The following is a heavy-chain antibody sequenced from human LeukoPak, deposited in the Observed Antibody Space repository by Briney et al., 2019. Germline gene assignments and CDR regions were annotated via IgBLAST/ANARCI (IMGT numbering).Heavy chain of an antibody. D-gene: IGHD6-19*01. Sequence: GASRKISCKGSGSLFTSYLIGWVRQLPGKGLGWMGIIYPGDSDTSYSPSFQGQVTISADKSISTAYLQWSSLKASDTAMYYCARSPEDSSGWCFDYWGQGTMVSVSS. CDR3: ARSPEDSSGWCFDY. J-gene: IGHJ4*02. V-gene: IGHV5-51*01. CDR2: IYPGDSDT. CDR1: GSLFTSYL.